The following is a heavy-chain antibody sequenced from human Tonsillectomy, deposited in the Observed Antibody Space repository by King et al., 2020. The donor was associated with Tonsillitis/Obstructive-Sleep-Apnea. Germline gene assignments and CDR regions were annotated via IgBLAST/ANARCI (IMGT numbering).Heavy chain of an antibody. CDR2: ISGNARST. CDR3: AKVPHRGSHYYFDY. J-gene: IGHJ4*02. D-gene: IGHD3-16*02. V-gene: IGHV3-23*04. CDR1: GFTFSSYA. Sequence: VQLVESGGGLVQPGGSLRLSCAASGFTFSSYAMSWVRQAPGKGLEWVSAISGNARSTYYADSVKGRFTISRDNSKNTMHLQMNSLRPDDTALYYCAKVPHRGSHYYFDYWGQGTLFTVSS.